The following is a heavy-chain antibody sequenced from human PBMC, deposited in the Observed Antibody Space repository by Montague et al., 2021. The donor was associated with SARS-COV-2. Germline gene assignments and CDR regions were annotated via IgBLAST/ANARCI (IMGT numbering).Heavy chain of an antibody. CDR2: IYHSGST. CDR1: DFSISTGYY. D-gene: IGHD3-22*01. Sequence: SETLSLTCTVSDFSISTGYYWGWIRHPPGKVLESIGIIYHSGSTYYNSSHKSRATISVDTSKNQFSLKLSSVTAADTVVYYCGSSYDSTGHVGYWGQGTLVTVSS. J-gene: IGHJ4*02. V-gene: IGHV4-38-2*02. CDR3: GSSYDSTGHVGY.